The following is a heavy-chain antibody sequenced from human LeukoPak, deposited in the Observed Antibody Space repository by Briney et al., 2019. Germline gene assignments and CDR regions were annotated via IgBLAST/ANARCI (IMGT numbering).Heavy chain of an antibody. Sequence: GASVKVSCKASGYTFNNYDINWVRQAPGQGLEWMGWMNPKSGNTGYAQKVQGRVTMTTDTSTSTAYMELRSLRSDDTAVYYCARDLKRGYSSGRYSWGTGSSNDYWGQGTLVTVSS. D-gene: IGHD6-19*01. CDR1: GYTFNNYD. J-gene: IGHJ4*02. CDR2: MNPKSGNT. V-gene: IGHV1-8*01. CDR3: ARDLKRGYSSGRYSWGTGSSNDY.